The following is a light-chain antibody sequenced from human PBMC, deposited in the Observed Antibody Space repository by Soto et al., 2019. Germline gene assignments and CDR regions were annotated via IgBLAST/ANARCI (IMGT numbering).Light chain of an antibody. CDR1: QSVSSY. J-gene: IGKJ4*01. Sequence: EFVLTQSPGTLSLSPGERATLSCRASQSVSSYLAWYQQKPGQAPRLLIYGASNRATGIPDRFSGSGSGTDFTLTISSLQSEDFAVYYCQQYIRWPLTFGGGTKVDIK. CDR3: QQYIRWPLT. V-gene: IGKV3D-15*01. CDR2: GAS.